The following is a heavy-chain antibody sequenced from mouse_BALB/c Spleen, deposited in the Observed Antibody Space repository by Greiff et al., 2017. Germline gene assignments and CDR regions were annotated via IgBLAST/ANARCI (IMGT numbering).Heavy chain of an antibody. D-gene: IGHD3-1*01. CDR1: GISITTGNYR. Sequence: VQLKESGPGLVKPSQTVSLTCTVTGISITTGNYRWSWIRQFPGNKLEWIGYIYYSGTITYNPSLTSRTTITRDTSKNQFFLEMNSLTAEDTATYYCAREGARAYAMDYWGQGTSVTVSS. CDR2: IYYSGTI. J-gene: IGHJ4*01. V-gene: IGHV3-5*02. CDR3: AREGARAYAMDY.